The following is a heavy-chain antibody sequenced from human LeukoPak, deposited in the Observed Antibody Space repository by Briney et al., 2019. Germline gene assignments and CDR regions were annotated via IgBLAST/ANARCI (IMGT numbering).Heavy chain of an antibody. CDR2: LYSGGNT. J-gene: IGHJ3*02. V-gene: IGHV3-53*01. D-gene: IGHD3-16*02. Sequence: GGSLRLSCAASGFTVSRYYMSWVRQAPGKGLEWVSVLYSGGNTKYADSVKGRFTISRDNSKNTLYLQMNTLRVDDTAVYYCAREGTLKAGDRYNDAFDIWGQGTMVAVSS. CDR3: AREGTLKAGDRYNDAFDI. CDR1: GFTVSRYY.